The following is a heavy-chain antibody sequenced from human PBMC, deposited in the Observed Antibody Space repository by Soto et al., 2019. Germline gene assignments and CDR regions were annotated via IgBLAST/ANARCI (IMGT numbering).Heavy chain of an antibody. Sequence: PWWSLRLSCSASVFTFSSYWMHWFRQAPGKGLVWVSRINSDGSSTSYADSVKGRFTISRDNAKNTLYLQMNSLRAEDTAVYYCARDGRQLWVYYYGMDVWGQGTTVTVSS. CDR1: VFTFSSYW. J-gene: IGHJ6*02. CDR3: ARDGRQLWVYYYGMDV. CDR2: INSDGSST. V-gene: IGHV3-74*01. D-gene: IGHD5-18*01.